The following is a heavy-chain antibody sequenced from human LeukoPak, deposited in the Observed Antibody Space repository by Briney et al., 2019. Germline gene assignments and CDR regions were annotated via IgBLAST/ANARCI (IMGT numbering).Heavy chain of an antibody. J-gene: IGHJ4*02. CDR3: ARHAPGYFDY. CDR1: GGSINSYY. CDR2: IYYSGSA. V-gene: IGHV4-59*08. Sequence: SETLSLTCTVSGGSINSYYWSWIRQSPGKGLEWIGYIYYSGSANYNPSLKSRVTTSVDTSKNQFSLKVSSVTAADTAVYYCARHAPGYFDYWGQGTLVTVSS.